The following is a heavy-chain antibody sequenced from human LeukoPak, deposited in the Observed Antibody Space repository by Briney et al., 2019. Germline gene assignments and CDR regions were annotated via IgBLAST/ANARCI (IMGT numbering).Heavy chain of an antibody. D-gene: IGHD3-10*01. V-gene: IGHV3-74*03. J-gene: IGHJ6*03. CDR1: GFTFSSYW. CDR3: AFGSGREGYMDV. Sequence: PGGSLRLSRAASGFTFSSYWMHWVRQAPGKGLVWVSRIDTDGSITTYADSVKGRFTISRDNAKNTLYLQMNSLRAEDTAVYYCAFGSGREGYMDVWGKGTTVSVYS. CDR2: IDTDGSIT.